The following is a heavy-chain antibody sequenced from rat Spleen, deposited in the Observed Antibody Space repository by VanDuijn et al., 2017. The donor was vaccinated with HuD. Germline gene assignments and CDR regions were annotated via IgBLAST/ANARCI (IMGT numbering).Heavy chain of an antibody. CDR3: ASLTGSRDYFDY. Sequence: EVQLVESGGGLVQPGRSMKLSCVASGFIFSNYGMAWVRQTPTKGLEWVASISTGGGNTYYRDSVKGRFTISRDNAKNTQYLQMDSLRSEDTATYYCASLTGSRDYFDYWGQGVMVTVSS. J-gene: IGHJ2*01. D-gene: IGHD5-1*01. V-gene: IGHV5S14*01. CDR2: ISTGGGNT. CDR1: GFIFSNYG.